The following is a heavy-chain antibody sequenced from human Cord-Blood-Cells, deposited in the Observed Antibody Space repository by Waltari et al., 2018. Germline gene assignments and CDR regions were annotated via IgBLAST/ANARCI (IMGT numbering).Heavy chain of an antibody. V-gene: IGHV1-24*01. D-gene: IGHD2-2*01. J-gene: IGHJ3*02. CDR2: FDPEDGET. Sequence: QVQLVQSGAEVKKPGASAKVSCKVSGYTLTELSMHWVRQAPGKGLEWMGGFDPEDGETIYAQKFQGRVTMTEDTSTDTAYMELSSLRSEDTAVYYCATSRYCSSTSCYAFDIWGQGTMVTVSS. CDR1: GYTLTELS. CDR3: ATSRYCSSTSCYAFDI.